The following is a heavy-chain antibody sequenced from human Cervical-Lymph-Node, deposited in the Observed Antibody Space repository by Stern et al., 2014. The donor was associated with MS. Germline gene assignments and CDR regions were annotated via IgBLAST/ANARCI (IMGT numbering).Heavy chain of an antibody. J-gene: IGHJ4*02. CDR2: ISGKRGSI. CDR3: ANDLDSSGYYYAIDY. CDR1: GFKFDDYA. D-gene: IGHD3-22*01. V-gene: IGHV3-9*01. Sequence: EVQLVESGGGLVQPGRSLRLSCAASGFKFDDYAMHWVRQAPGKGLEWVSGISGKRGSIDYADSVKGRFIISRDNAKNSLYLQMNSLRAEDTALYYCANDLDSSGYYYAIDYWGQGTLVTVSS.